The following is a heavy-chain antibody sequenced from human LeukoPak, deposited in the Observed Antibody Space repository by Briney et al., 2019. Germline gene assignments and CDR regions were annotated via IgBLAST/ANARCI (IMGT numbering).Heavy chain of an antibody. CDR2: IGTSSSYI. V-gene: IGHV3-21*01. CDR3: ARGADGVSSNSRGWFDP. Sequence: GGSLRLSCTASGFTFSSYSMNWVRQAPGKGLEWVSSIGTSSSYIYYADSVKGRFTISRDNARNSLYLQMNTLRAEDTAVYSCARGADGVSSNSRGWFDPWGQGTLVTVSS. D-gene: IGHD2-15*01. CDR1: GFTFSSYS. J-gene: IGHJ5*02.